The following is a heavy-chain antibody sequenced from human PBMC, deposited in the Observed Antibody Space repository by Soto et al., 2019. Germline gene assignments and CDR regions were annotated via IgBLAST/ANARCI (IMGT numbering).Heavy chain of an antibody. CDR1: GDTFTSYG. D-gene: IGHD3-10*01. CDR3: ARDALWCGDLHPGGLDY. Sequence: ASVKVSCKASGDTFTSYGISWVRQAPGQGLEWMGWISAYNGNTNYAQKLQGRVTMTTDTSTSTAYMELRSLRSDDTAVYYCARDALWCGDLHPGGLDYWGPGTLVTVSS. CDR2: ISAYNGNT. J-gene: IGHJ4*02. V-gene: IGHV1-18*01.